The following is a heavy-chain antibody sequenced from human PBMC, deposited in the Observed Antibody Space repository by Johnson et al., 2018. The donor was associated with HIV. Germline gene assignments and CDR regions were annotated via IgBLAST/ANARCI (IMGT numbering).Heavy chain of an antibody. J-gene: IGHJ3*02. D-gene: IGHD6-13*01. CDR3: ARASRSWYFAFDI. CDR2: IKHDGSEK. Sequence: EVQLVESGGGLVQPGGSLRLSCAASGLTLSRYWVSWVRQAPGKRLEWVATIKHDGSEKVYVDSVKGRFTISRDNAKNSLYLQMNSLRAEDTAVYYCARASRSWYFAFDIWGQGTMVTVSS. V-gene: IGHV3-7*01. CDR1: GLTLSRYW.